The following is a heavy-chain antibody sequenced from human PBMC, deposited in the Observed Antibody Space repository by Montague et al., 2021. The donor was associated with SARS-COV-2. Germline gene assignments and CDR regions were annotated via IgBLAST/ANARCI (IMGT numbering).Heavy chain of an antibody. CDR2: ISSSSSYT. Sequence: SLRLSCAASGFTFSDYYMSWIRQAPGKGLEWVSYISSSSSYTNYADSVKGRLTISRDNAKNSLYLQTNSLRAEDTAVYYCARVEAYYYDSSGYNGVDYWGQGTLVTVSS. CDR3: ARVEAYYYDSSGYNGVDY. D-gene: IGHD3-22*01. V-gene: IGHV3-11*06. J-gene: IGHJ4*02. CDR1: GFTFSDYY.